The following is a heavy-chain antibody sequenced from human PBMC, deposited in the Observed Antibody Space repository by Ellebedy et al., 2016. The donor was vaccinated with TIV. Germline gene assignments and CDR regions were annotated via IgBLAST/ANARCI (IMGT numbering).Heavy chain of an antibody. D-gene: IGHD1-14*01. J-gene: IGHJ4*02. CDR2: ISTENRNT. CDR3: ARDRWNHGHY. Sequence: AASVKVSCKTSGYMFTNFAIAWVRQAPGQGLEWMGWISTENRNTNYEQKFQARVTLTTDPSTNTAYMELTNLRSYDTAVYYCARDRWNHGHYWGQGTLVAVSS. CDR1: GYMFTNFA. V-gene: IGHV1-18*04.